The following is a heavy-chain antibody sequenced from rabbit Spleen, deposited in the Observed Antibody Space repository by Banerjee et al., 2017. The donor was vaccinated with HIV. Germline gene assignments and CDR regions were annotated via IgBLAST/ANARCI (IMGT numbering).Heavy chain of an antibody. CDR3: ARAGYAGYGYANFRDYYGMDL. V-gene: IGHV1S7*01. J-gene: IGHJ6*01. D-gene: IGHD6-1*01. Sequence: QVKETGGGLVQPGGSLTLSCKASGFDFRRYYLSWVRQAPGKGLEWIGIIDVGEGSTDYASWVNGRFTISSDNAQNTVDLQMSGLTAADTATYFCARAGYAGYGYANFRDYYGMDLWGHCPLVTVS. CDR1: GFDFRRYY. CDR2: IDVGEGST.